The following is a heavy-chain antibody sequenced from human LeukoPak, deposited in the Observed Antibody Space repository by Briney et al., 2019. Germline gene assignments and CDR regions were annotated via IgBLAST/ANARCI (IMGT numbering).Heavy chain of an antibody. CDR3: ASGGFYDSSGYYSFDY. Sequence: SETLSLTCTVSGGSISSYYWSWIRQPAGKGLEWIGRIYTSGSTNYNPSLKSRVTMSVDTSKNQFSLKLSSVTAADTAVYYCASGGFYDSSGYYSFDYWGQGTLVTVSS. D-gene: IGHD3-22*01. CDR2: IYTSGST. V-gene: IGHV4-4*07. J-gene: IGHJ4*02. CDR1: GGSISSYY.